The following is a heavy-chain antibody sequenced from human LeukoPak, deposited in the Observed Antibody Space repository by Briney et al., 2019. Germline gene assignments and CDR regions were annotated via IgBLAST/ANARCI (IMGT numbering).Heavy chain of an antibody. D-gene: IGHD5-12*01. Sequence: SETLSLTCIVSGGSISNSGYYWSWIRQHPGKGLEWIGYIYHSGNNYYHPSLKSRVIISVDTSKNQFSLKLNSVTAADPAVYYCARDSSGGYGFIDYWGQGSLVTVSS. J-gene: IGHJ4*02. V-gene: IGHV4-31*03. CDR3: ARDSSGGYGFIDY. CDR1: GGSISNSGYY. CDR2: IYHSGNN.